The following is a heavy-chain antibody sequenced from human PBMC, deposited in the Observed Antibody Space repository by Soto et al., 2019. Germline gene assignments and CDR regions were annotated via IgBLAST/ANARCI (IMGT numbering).Heavy chain of an antibody. CDR1: GFSLETSGMG. D-gene: IGHD3-22*01. J-gene: IGHJ2*01. Sequence: QITLKESGPTVVKPTQTLTLTCTFSGFSLETSGMGMSWIHQPPGKALEWLALIYWDDDKSYSPSLKNRLSSDTNSSKNNVVLTLTNVEAVDTATYYCAHSLYDYDNSGHYPYWYFDLWGRGTLVTVSS. CDR2: IYWDDDK. V-gene: IGHV2-5*02. CDR3: AHSLYDYDNSGHYPYWYFDL.